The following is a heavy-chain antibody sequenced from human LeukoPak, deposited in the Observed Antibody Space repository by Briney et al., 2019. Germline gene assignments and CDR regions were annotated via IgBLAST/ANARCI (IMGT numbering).Heavy chain of an antibody. CDR1: GFTFSDYY. D-gene: IGHD2-21*02. CDR2: MYNSESYT. CDR3: ARDRSYCGGDCYSVGRWFDP. V-gene: IGHV3-11*06. Sequence: GGSLRLSCTASGFTFSDYYMSWVRRAPGKGLEWISDMYNSESYTNYANSVKGRFTISRDNAKNSVYLQMNSLRAEDTAVYYCARDRSYCGGDCYSVGRWFDPWGQGTLVTVSS. J-gene: IGHJ5*02.